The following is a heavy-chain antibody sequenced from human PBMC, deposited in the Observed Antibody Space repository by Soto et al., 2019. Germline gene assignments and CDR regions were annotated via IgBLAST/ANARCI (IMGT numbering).Heavy chain of an antibody. D-gene: IGHD3-16*01. CDR1: GYTFTMYD. CDR3: AREGEFYVDYYYYGMDV. J-gene: IGHJ6*02. Sequence: ASVKVSCKASGYTFTMYDINCVLQTVLQWLDGMGWMNPNSGNTGYAQKFQGRVTMTRNTSISTAYMELSSLRSEDTAVYYCAREGEFYVDYYYYGMDVWGQGTTVTV. CDR2: MNPNSGNT. V-gene: IGHV1-8*01.